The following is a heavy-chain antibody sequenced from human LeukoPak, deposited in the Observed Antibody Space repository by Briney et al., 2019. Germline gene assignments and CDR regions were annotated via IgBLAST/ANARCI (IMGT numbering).Heavy chain of an antibody. D-gene: IGHD2-2*01. Sequence: SVKVSCKASGGTFSSYAISWVRQAPGQGLEWMGRIIPILGIANYAQKFQGRVTITADKSTSTAYMELSSLRSVDTAVYYCARAVYCSSTSCYPWFDPWGQGTLVTVSS. CDR1: GGTFSSYA. CDR2: IIPILGIA. CDR3: ARAVYCSSTSCYPWFDP. J-gene: IGHJ5*02. V-gene: IGHV1-69*04.